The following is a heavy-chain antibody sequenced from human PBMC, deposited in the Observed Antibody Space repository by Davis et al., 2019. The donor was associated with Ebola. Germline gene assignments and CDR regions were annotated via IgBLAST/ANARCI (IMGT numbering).Heavy chain of an antibody. Sequence: GESLKISCKDSGNSFTSHWIGWVRQMPGKGLDWMGIIYTGDSDTRYSPSFQDQVTMSADKSISTAYLQWSSLKASDTAMYYCIVSGYYYSSLDSWGQGTTVTVSS. CDR1: GNSFTSHW. CDR3: IVSGYYYSSLDS. CDR2: IYTGDSDT. D-gene: IGHD3-22*01. V-gene: IGHV5-51*01. J-gene: IGHJ6*02.